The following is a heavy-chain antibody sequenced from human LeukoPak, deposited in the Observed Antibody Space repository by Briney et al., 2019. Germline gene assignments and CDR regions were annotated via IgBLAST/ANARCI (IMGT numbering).Heavy chain of an antibody. CDR2: IYYSGST. D-gene: IGHD4-17*01. J-gene: IGHJ4*02. Sequence: SETLSLTCTVSGGSISSSSYYWGWIRQPPGTGLEWIGSIYYSGSTYYNPSLKSRVTISVDTSKNQFSLKLSSVTAADTAVYYCARRAGEYSHPYDYWGQGTLVTVSS. V-gene: IGHV4-39*01. CDR1: GGSISSSSYY. CDR3: ARRAGEYSHPYDY.